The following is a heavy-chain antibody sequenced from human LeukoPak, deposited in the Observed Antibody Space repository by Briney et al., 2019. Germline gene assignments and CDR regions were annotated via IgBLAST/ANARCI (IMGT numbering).Heavy chain of an antibody. CDR3: ARGQQQGEFDY. Sequence: GGSLRLSCAASGFTFSSYATHWVRQAPGKGLEWVAVISYDGSNKYYADSVKGRFTISRDNSKNTLYLQMNSLRAEDTAVYYCARGQQQGEFDYWGQGTLVTVSS. J-gene: IGHJ4*02. D-gene: IGHD6-13*01. CDR1: GFTFSSYA. V-gene: IGHV3-30-3*01. CDR2: ISYDGSNK.